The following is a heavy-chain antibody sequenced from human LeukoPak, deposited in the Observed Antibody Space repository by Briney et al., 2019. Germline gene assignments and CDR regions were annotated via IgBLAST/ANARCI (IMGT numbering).Heavy chain of an antibody. V-gene: IGHV3-23*01. D-gene: IGHD6-19*01. CDR2: ISGSGGST. J-gene: IGHJ4*02. Sequence: PGGSLRLSCAASGFSFSRYAMSWVRQAPGKGLEWVSAISGSGGSTYYADSVKGRFTISRDDSKNTLYLQMNSLKTEDTAVYYCTTDLIAVADDDYWGQGTLVTVSS. CDR1: GFSFSRYA. CDR3: TTDLIAVADDDY.